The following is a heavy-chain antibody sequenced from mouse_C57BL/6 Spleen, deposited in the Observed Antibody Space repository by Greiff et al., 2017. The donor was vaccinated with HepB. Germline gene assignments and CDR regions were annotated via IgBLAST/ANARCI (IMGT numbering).Heavy chain of an antibody. D-gene: IGHD2-4*01. V-gene: IGHV1-26*01. CDR2: INPNNGGT. CDR3: AVYDYDEGLAY. J-gene: IGHJ3*01. CDR1: GYTFTDYY. Sequence: VQLQQSGPELVKPGASVKISCKASGYTFTDYYMNWVKQSHGKSLEWIGDINPNNGGTSYNQKFKGKATLTVDKSSSTAYMELRSLTSEDSAVYYCAVYDYDEGLAYWGQGTLVTVSA.